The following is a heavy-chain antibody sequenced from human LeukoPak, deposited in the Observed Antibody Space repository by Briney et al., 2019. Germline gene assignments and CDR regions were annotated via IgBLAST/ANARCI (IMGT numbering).Heavy chain of an antibody. CDR3: AKDSGILYDY. CDR2: ISHDGSNK. D-gene: IGHD2-15*01. CDR1: GFTFSSYG. J-gene: IGHJ4*02. Sequence: QPGRSLRLSCAASGFTFSSYGVHWVRQAPGKGLEWVAVISHDGSNKYYADSVKGRFTISRDNSKNTLYLQMNSLRAEDTAVYYCAKDSGILYDYWGQGTLVTVSS. V-gene: IGHV3-30*18.